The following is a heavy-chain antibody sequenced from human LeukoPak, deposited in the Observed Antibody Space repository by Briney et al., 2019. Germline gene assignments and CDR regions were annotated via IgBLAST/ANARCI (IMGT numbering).Heavy chain of an antibody. J-gene: IGHJ6*03. CDR1: GGSISSSSYF. Sequence: SETLSLTCTVSGGSISSSSYFWGWIRQPPGKGLEWIGSIYYSGSTYYNPSLKSRVTMSVDTSKNQFSLKLSSVTAADTAVYYCARDDRVGAILGYMDVWAKGPRSPSP. CDR3: ARDDRVGAILGYMDV. V-gene: IGHV4-39*07. CDR2: IYYSGST. D-gene: IGHD1-26*01.